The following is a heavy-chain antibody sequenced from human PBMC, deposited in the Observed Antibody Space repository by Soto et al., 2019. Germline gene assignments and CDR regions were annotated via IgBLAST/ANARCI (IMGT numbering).Heavy chain of an antibody. V-gene: IGHV3-48*02. D-gene: IGHD6-6*01. CDR3: ARVPLQLAPKYYYYGMDV. CDR1: GFTFSSYS. J-gene: IGHJ6*02. Sequence: PGGSLRLSCAASGFTFSSYSMNWVRQAPGKGLEWVSYISSSSSTIYYADSVKGRFPISRDNAKNSLYLQMNSLRDEDTALFYCARVPLQLAPKYYYYGMDVWGQGTTVTVSS. CDR2: ISSSSSTI.